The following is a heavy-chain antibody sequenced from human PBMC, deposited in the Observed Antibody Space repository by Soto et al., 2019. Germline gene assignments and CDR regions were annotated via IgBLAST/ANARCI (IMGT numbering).Heavy chain of an antibody. CDR2: IIPIFGTA. V-gene: IGHV1-69*05. CDR3: ARVWGYYYYGMDV. CDR1: GGTFSSYA. Sequence: SVKVSCKASGGTFSSYAISWVRQAPGQGLEWMGGIIPIFGTANYAQKFQGRVTITRDTSASTAYMELSSLRSEDTAVYYCARVWGYYYYGMDVWGQGTTVTVSS. J-gene: IGHJ6*02. D-gene: IGHD7-27*01.